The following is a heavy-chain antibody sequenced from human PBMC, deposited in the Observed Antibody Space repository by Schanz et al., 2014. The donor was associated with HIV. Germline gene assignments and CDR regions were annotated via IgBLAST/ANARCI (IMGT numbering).Heavy chain of an antibody. CDR2: LSGSGDRT. Sequence: VQLVESGGGLEQPGGSLRISCVASGFSFLRYEMSWVRQAPGKGLEWLSTLSGSGDRTYYADSVKGRVTISRDNSKNTLYLQTNSLRVEDTAVYYCAKADEIRHFDWYHPPFDSWGQGTLVTVSS. CDR1: GFSFLRYE. J-gene: IGHJ4*02. V-gene: IGHV3-23*04. D-gene: IGHD3-9*01. CDR3: AKADEIRHFDWYHPPFDS.